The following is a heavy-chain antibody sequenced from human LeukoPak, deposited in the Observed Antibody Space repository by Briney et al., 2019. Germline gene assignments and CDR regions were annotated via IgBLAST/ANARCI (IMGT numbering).Heavy chain of an antibody. J-gene: IGHJ3*02. D-gene: IGHD6-19*01. V-gene: IGHV1-46*01. CDR1: GYTFTSYY. CDR2: INPSGGST. Sequence: GASVKVSCKASGYTFTSYYMHWVRQAPGQGLEWMGIINPSGGSTNYAQKFQGRVTMTRDMSTSTVYMELSSLRSEDTAVYYCASIAVAGTNAFDIWGQGTMVTVSS. CDR3: ASIAVAGTNAFDI.